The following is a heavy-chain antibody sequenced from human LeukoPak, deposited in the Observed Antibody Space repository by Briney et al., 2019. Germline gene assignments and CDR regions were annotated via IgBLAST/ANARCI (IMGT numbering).Heavy chain of an antibody. V-gene: IGHV3-23*01. Sequence: GGSLRLSCAASGFTFSSYDMTWVRQAPGRGLEWVSSIRPSGDNTYYGDSVKGRFTISRDNSKNTVYLQMNNMRVDDTAVYYCAKDLRKYDILTGTKPSYWGQGTLVTVSS. CDR3: AKDLRKYDILTGTKPSY. J-gene: IGHJ4*02. CDR1: GFTFSSYD. CDR2: IRPSGDNT. D-gene: IGHD3-9*01.